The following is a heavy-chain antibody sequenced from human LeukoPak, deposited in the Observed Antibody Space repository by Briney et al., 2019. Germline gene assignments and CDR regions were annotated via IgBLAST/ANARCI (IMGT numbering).Heavy chain of an antibody. J-gene: IGHJ1*01. CDR1: GYTFTSYA. Sequence: ASVKVSCKASGYTFTSYAMHWVRQAPGQRLEWMGWINAGNGNTKYSQKFQGRVTITRDTSASTAYMELSSLRSEDTAVYYCAREVVSSGWYRQYFQHWGQGTLVTVSS. V-gene: IGHV1-3*01. CDR2: INAGNGNT. CDR3: AREVVSSGWYRQYFQH. D-gene: IGHD6-19*01.